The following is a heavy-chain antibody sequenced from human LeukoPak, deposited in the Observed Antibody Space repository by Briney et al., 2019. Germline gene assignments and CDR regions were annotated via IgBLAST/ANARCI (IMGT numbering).Heavy chain of an antibody. CDR3: ARTSGSGGSHTEQEAFDY. Sequence: KPSETLSLTCTVSGGSISSYYWSWIRLPPGKGLEWIGYIYYSGSTNYNPSLKSRVTISVDTSKNQFTLKLSSVTAADTAVYYCARTSGSGGSHTEQEAFDYWGQGTLVTVSS. V-gene: IGHV4-59*08. J-gene: IGHJ4*02. CDR1: GGSISSYY. CDR2: IYYSGST. D-gene: IGHD2-15*01.